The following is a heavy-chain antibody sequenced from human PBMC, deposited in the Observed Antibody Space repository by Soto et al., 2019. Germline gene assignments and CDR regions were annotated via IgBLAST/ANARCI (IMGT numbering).Heavy chain of an antibody. D-gene: IGHD2-15*01. V-gene: IGHV3-30-3*01. CDR2: ISYDGSNK. CDR1: GFTFSSYA. CDR3: ARGAMWQLLHFDY. Sequence: PGGSLRLSCAASGFTFSSYAMHWVRQAPGKGLEWVAVISYDGSNKYYADSVKGRFTISRDNSKNTLYLQMSSLRSEDTAVYYCARGAMWQLLHFDYWGQGTLVTVSS. J-gene: IGHJ4*02.